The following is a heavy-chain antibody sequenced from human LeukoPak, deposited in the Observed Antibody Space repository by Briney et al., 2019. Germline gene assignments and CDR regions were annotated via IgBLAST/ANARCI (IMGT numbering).Heavy chain of an antibody. CDR2: IYYSGST. J-gene: IGHJ1*01. CDR1: GGSISSYY. CDR3: ARGERFGYFQH. V-gene: IGHV4-59*01. Sequence: PSETLSLTCTVSGGSISSYYWSWIRQPPGKGLEWIGYIYYSGSTNYNPSLKSRVTISVDTSKNQFSLKLSSVTAADTAVYYCARGERFGYFQHWGQGTLVTVSS. D-gene: IGHD3-10*01.